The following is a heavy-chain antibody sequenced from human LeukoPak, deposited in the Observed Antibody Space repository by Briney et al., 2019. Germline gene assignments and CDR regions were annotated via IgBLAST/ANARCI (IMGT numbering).Heavy chain of an antibody. D-gene: IGHD3-22*01. V-gene: IGHV3-23*01. Sequence: GGSLRLSCAASGFTFSSYAMSWVRQAPGKGLEWVSVISGSGGSTYYADSVKGRFTISRDNSKNTLYLQMNSLRAEDTATYYCAKGEKGFYDSSGYWGQGTLVTVSS. J-gene: IGHJ4*02. CDR3: AKGEKGFYDSSGY. CDR2: ISGSGGST. CDR1: GFTFSSYA.